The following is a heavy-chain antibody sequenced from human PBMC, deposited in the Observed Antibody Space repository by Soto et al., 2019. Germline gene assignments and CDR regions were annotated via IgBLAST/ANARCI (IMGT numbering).Heavy chain of an antibody. D-gene: IGHD5-12*01. Sequence: QLQLVQSGAAVERPGASVRVSCKAYGYPFSKYGISWIRQAPGQGLEWMGWIKPDNGDTNYAQKFQGRVTMTTDTSSNTAYMELRSLRSDDTAVYYCATSYDSGFDPWGQGTLVSVSS. V-gene: IGHV1-18*04. CDR3: ATSYDSGFDP. J-gene: IGHJ5*02. CDR1: GYPFSKYG. CDR2: IKPDNGDT.